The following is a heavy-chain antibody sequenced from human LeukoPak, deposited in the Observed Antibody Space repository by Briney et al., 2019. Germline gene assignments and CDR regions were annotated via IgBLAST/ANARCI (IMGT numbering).Heavy chain of an antibody. J-gene: IGHJ3*02. D-gene: IGHD4-17*01. V-gene: IGHV4-61*01. Sequence: PSETLSLTCTVSGGSISSSSYYWSWIRQPPGKGLEWIGYIYYSGRSNYIPSLQSRVSISIDTSKNQFSLRLSSVSAADTAIYYCARTIYGDYVSAFDIWGQGTLVTVSS. CDR1: GGSISSSSYY. CDR2: IYYSGRS. CDR3: ARTIYGDYVSAFDI.